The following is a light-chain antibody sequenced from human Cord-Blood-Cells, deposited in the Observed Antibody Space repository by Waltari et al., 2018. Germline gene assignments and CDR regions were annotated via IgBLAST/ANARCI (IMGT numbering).Light chain of an antibody. CDR2: AAS. Sequence: DIQMTQSPSSLYASVGDRVTITCRASQSISSYLNWYQQKPGKAPKLLIYAASSLQSGVPSRFSGSGSGTDVTLTISSLQPEDVATYYCQQSYSTLMYSFGQGTKLEIK. V-gene: IGKV1-39*01. CDR1: QSISSY. J-gene: IGKJ2*03. CDR3: QQSYSTLMYS.